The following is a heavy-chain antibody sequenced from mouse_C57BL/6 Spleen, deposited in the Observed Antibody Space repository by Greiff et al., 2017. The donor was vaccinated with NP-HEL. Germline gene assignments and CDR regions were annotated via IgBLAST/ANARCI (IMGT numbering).Heavy chain of an antibody. J-gene: IGHJ4*01. D-gene: IGHD1-1*01. CDR2: IHPNSGST. CDR1: GYTFTSYW. V-gene: IGHV1-64*01. CDR3: ARSGYYGSSYENAMDY. Sequence: LMQPGAELVKPGASVKLSCKASGYTFTSYWMHWVKQRPGQGLEWIGMIHPNSGSTNYNEKFKSKATLTVDKSSSTAYMQLSSLTSEDSAVYYCARSGYYGSSYENAMDYWGQGTSVTVSS.